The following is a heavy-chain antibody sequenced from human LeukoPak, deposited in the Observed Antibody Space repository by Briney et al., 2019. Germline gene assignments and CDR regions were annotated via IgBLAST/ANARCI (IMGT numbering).Heavy chain of an antibody. Sequence: SETLSLTCGVCVGSFSRYYWSWIRQPPGKGLEGIDKLNHSGSTNYNPSIKSRVTISVDQSKNQFVLELSLVAAADTAVYYCARSAAGKEGLAYNWFDPRGQGTLVTVSS. V-gene: IGHV4-34*01. D-gene: IGHD6-13*01. CDR2: LNHSGST. CDR1: VGSFSRYY. J-gene: IGHJ5*02. CDR3: ARSAAGKEGLAYNWFDP.